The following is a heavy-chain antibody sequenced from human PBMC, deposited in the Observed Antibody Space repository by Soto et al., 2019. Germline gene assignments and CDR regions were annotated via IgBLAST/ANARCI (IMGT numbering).Heavy chain of an antibody. CDR1: GFTFGDYA. CDR2: IRSKGYGGTT. J-gene: IGHJ3*02. CDR3: TKRNFGGSDAFDI. V-gene: IGHV3-49*03. D-gene: IGHD3-9*01. Sequence: QLVESGGGLLQPGRSLRLSCTASGFTFGDYAMSWFRQAPGKGLEWVGFIRSKGYGGTTEYAASVKGRFTISRDDSKNIAYLQMNSLKTEDTGVYYCTKRNFGGSDAFDIWGQGTMVTVSS.